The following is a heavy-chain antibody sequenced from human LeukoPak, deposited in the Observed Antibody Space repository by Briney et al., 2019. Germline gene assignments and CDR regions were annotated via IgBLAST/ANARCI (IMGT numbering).Heavy chain of an antibody. J-gene: IGHJ4*02. D-gene: IGHD3-22*01. CDR1: GYTFTSYG. V-gene: IGHV1-18*01. CDR2: ISAYNGNT. CDR3: ARVGAQGIVVVYMSYFDY. Sequence: ASVKVSCKASGYTFTSYGISWVRQAPGQGLERMGWISAYNGNTNYAQKLQGRVTMTTDTSTSTAYMELRSLRSDDTAVYYCARVGAQGIVVVYMSYFDYWGQGTLVTVSS.